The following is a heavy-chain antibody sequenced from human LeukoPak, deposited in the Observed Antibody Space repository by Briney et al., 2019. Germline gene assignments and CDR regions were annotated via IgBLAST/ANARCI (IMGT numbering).Heavy chain of an antibody. CDR1: GFTFSKDD. CDR2: IGVTVDT. V-gene: IGHV3-13*01. D-gene: IGHD2-15*01. J-gene: IGHJ2*01. CDR3: TKEFCGSRAACAGGSYYDF. Sequence: PRGSLRLSCAASGFTFSKDDFHWVRQAPGKGLEWVAAIGVTVDTYYADSVQGRFTISREDAANPLYLQMRSLGAGDTALHYCTKEFCGSRAACAGGSYYDFWGRGALVTVSS.